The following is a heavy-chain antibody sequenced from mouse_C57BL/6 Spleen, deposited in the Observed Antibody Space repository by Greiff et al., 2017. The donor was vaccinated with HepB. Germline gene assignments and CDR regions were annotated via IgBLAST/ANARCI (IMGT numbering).Heavy chain of an antibody. V-gene: IGHV5-4*01. Sequence: EVQVVESGGGLVKPGGSLKLSCAASGFTFSSYALSWVRQTPEKRLEWVATISDGGSYTYYPDNVKGRFTISRDNAKNNLYLQMSHLKSEDTAMDDWARWRGHYYGRSGAGFAYWGQGTLVTVSA. CDR2: ISDGGSYT. CDR3: ARWRGHYYGRSGAGFAY. D-gene: IGHD1-1*01. J-gene: IGHJ3*01. CDR1: GFTFSSYA.